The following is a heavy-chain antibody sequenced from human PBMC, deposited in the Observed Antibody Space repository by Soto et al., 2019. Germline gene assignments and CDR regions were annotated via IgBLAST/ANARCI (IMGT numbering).Heavy chain of an antibody. CDR2: ISSSGNTI. CDR1: GFIFNDYY. J-gene: IGHJ6*03. Sequence: GGSLRLSCAASGFIFNDYYMSWIRQAPGKGLEWVPYISSSGNTIYYADSVKGRFTISRDNAKNSLYLQMNSLRAEDTAVYYCARLVLGNYYYMDVWGKGTTVTVSS. D-gene: IGHD1-26*01. CDR3: ARLVLGNYYYMDV. V-gene: IGHV3-11*01.